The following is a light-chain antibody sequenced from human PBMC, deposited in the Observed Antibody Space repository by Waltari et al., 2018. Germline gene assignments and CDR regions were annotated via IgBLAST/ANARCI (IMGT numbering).Light chain of an antibody. CDR3: QQRSNWPLI. CDR2: DAF. J-gene: IGKJ4*01. V-gene: IGKV3-11*01. Sequence: IVLTQTPAPLSLSPGERATLSCRASQSVSSYLAWYQQKPGQAPRLLIYDAFNRATCIPARFSGSGSGTDFTLTISSLEPEDFAVYYCQQRSNWPLIFGGGTKVEIK. CDR1: QSVSSY.